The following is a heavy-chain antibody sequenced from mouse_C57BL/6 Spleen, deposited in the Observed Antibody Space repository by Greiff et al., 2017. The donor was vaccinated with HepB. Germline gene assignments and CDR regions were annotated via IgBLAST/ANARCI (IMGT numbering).Heavy chain of an antibody. CDR1: GYAFSSSW. J-gene: IGHJ2*01. CDR2: IYPGDGDT. CDR3: AREGLLRFDY. D-gene: IGHD1-1*01. Sequence: VQLVESGPELVKPGASVKISCKASGYAFSSSWMNWVKQRPGKGLEWIGRIYPGDGDTNYNGKFKGKATLTADKSSSTAYMQLSSLTSEDSAVYFCAREGLLRFDYWGQGTTLTVSS. V-gene: IGHV1-82*01.